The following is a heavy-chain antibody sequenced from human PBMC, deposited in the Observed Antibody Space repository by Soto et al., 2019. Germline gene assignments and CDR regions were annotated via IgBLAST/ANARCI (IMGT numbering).Heavy chain of an antibody. CDR3: ARGQSVVVAATQLDY. D-gene: IGHD2-15*01. J-gene: IGHJ4*02. CDR2: ISAYNGNT. Sequence: ASVKVSCKASGYTFTGYGISWVRQAPGQGLEWMGWISAYNGNTNYVQKLQGRVTMTTDTSTSTAYMELRSLRSDDTAVYYCARGQSVVVAATQLDYWGQGTLVTVSS. CDR1: GYTFTGYG. V-gene: IGHV1-18*01.